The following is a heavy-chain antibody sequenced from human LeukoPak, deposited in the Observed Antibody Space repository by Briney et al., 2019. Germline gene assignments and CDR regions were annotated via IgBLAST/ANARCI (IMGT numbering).Heavy chain of an antibody. Sequence: GGSLRLSCAASGFIVNSYGMSWVRQAPGKGLAWVSLIYSDGVTYYADSVKGRFTISRDNSKNTLYLQMNSLRAEDTAVYYCAKDDDSGRLWYWGQGTLVTVSS. CDR1: GFIVNSYG. V-gene: IGHV3-53*01. CDR3: AKDDDSGRLWY. CDR2: IYSDGVT. J-gene: IGHJ4*02. D-gene: IGHD1-26*01.